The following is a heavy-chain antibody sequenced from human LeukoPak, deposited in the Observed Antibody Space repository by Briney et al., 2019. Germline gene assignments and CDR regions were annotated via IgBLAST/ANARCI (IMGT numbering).Heavy chain of an antibody. CDR2: ISGSGGST. J-gene: IGHJ6*03. CDR3: AKGQMLYYYYYYYMDV. V-gene: IGHV3-23*01. D-gene: IGHD3-10*02. Sequence: PGGSLRLSCAASGFTFSSYGMSWVRQAPGKGLEWVSAISGSGGSTYYADSVKGRFTISRDNSKNTLYLQMNSLRAEDTAVYYCAKGQMLYYYYYYYMDVWGKGTTVTISS. CDR1: GFTFSSYG.